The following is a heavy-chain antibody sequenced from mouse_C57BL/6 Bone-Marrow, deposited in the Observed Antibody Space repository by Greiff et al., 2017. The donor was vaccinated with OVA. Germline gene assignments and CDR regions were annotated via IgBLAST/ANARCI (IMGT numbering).Heavy chain of an antibody. Sequence: VQLQQSGAELVRPGASVKMSCKASGYTFTSYTMHWVKQRPGQGLEWIGYIYPSSGNTKYNQKFKDKATLTADKSSSTAYMQLSSLTSEDSAVYCCARVDSAGYEGYGWGTGTTVTVSS. J-gene: IGHJ1*03. CDR1: GYTFTSYT. CDR2: IYPSSGNT. V-gene: IGHV1-4*01. D-gene: IGHD3-2*01. CDR3: ARVDSAGYEGYG.